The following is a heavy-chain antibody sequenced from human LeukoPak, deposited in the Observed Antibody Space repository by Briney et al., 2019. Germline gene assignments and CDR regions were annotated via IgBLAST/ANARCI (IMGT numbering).Heavy chain of an antibody. CDR1: GGSISSYY. Sequence: SETLSLTCTVSGGSISSYYWSWIRQPPGKGLEWIGYIYYSGNTNYNPSLKSRVTISVDMSKNQFSLKLGSVTAADTAVYYCARVRAYSSSWYDWFDPWGQGTLVTVSS. CDR3: ARVRAYSSSWYDWFDP. D-gene: IGHD6-13*01. CDR2: IYYSGNT. V-gene: IGHV4-59*01. J-gene: IGHJ5*02.